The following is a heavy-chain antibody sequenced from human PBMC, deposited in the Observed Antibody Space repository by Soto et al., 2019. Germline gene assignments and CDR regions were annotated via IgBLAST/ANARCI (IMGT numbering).Heavy chain of an antibody. V-gene: IGHV1-3*01. D-gene: IGHD6-6*01. CDR1: GYTFTSYA. CDR2: INPSNGGT. J-gene: IGHJ4*02. CDR3: ARAEYSSPSLDFDY. Sequence: GASVKVSCKASGYTFTSYAMHWVRQAPGQRLEWMGWINPSNGGTKYSQKFQGRVTITRDTSASTAYMELSRLRSEDTAVYYCARAEYSSPSLDFDYWGQGTLVTVSS.